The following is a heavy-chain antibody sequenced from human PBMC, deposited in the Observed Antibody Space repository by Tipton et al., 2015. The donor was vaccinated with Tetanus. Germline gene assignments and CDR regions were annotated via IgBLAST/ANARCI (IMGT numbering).Heavy chain of an antibody. J-gene: IGHJ4*02. CDR1: GFTFSSYG. V-gene: IGHV3-33*01. Sequence: SLRLSCAASGFTFSSYGMHWVRQAPGKGLEWVAVIWYDGSNKYYADSVKGRFTISRDNSKNTLYLQMNSLRAEDTAVYYCAREVMIRGVIISRDLDHWGQGTLVTVSS. CDR3: AREVMIRGVIISRDLDH. D-gene: IGHD3-10*01. CDR2: IWYDGSNK.